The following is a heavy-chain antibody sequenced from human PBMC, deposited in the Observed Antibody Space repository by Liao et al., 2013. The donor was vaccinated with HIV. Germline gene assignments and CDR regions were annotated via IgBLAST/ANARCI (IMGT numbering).Heavy chain of an antibody. CDR2: IYTSGST. D-gene: IGHD2-21*01. CDR1: GGSISSRSYY. J-gene: IGHJ1*01. V-gene: IGHV4-61*02. CDR3: ATSSLFKKLQH. Sequence: QVQLQESGPGLVKPSQTLSLTCTVSGGSISSRSYYWSWIRQPAGKGLEWIGRIYTSGSTNYNPSLKSRVTISVDTSKNQFSLKLSSVTAADTAVYYCATSSLFKKLQHWGQGTLVTVSS.